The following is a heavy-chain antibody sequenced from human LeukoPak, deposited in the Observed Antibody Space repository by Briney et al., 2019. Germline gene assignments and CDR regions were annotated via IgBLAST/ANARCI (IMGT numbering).Heavy chain of an antibody. CDR1: SGSISGSY. Sequence: ETLSLTCTVSSGSISGSYWSWIRQPPGKGLEWIGYISYRGSTNYNPSLKSRVTISLDTSKNQFSLNLSSVTAADTAVYYCAREMGVDGARSFDYWGQGSLVTVSS. CDR2: ISYRGST. J-gene: IGHJ4*02. V-gene: IGHV4-59*12. D-gene: IGHD2-15*01. CDR3: AREMGVDGARSFDY.